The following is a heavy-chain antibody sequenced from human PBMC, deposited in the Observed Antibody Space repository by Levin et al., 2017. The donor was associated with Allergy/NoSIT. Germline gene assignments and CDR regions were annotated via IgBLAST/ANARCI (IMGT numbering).Heavy chain of an antibody. CDR2: IKYNGSEK. J-gene: IGHJ4*02. Sequence: GGSLRLSCVASGFTFRNYWMSWVRQAPGKGLGWVANIKYNGSEKYYADSVEGRFTISRDNAKNSVYLQMNSLRVEDTAVYYCTRDRGGSDWGQGTLVAVSS. V-gene: IGHV3-7*01. CDR3: TRDRGGSD. CDR1: GFTFRNYW.